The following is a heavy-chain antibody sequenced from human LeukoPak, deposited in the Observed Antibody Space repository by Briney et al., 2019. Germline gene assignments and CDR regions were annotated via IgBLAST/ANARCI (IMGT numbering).Heavy chain of an antibody. D-gene: IGHD1-20*01. CDR1: GGSISSYY. V-gene: IGHV4-59*01. J-gene: IGHJ5*02. CDR2: IYYSGST. Sequence: RTSETLSLTCTVSGGSISSYYWSWIRQPPGKGLEWIGYIYYSGSTNYNPSLKSRVTISVDTSKNQFSLKLSSVTAADTAVYYCARGYNWNDGGDWFDPWGQGTLVTVSS. CDR3: ARGYNWNDGGDWFDP.